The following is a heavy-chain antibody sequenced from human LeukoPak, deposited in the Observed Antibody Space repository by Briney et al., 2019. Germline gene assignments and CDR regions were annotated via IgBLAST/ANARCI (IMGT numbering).Heavy chain of an antibody. D-gene: IGHD3-22*01. CDR2: IIPIFGTA. CDR3: ARILRLSSGYLD. J-gene: IGHJ4*02. CDR1: GGTFSSYA. Sequence: ASVKVSCKASGGTFSSYAISWVRQAPGQGLEWMGGIIPIFGTANYAQKFQGRVTITTDESTSTAYMELSSLRSEDTAVYYCARILRLSSGYLDWGQGTLATVSS. V-gene: IGHV1-69*05.